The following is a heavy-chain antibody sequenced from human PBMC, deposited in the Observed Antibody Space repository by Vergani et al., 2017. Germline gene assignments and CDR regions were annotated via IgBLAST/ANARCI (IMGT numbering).Heavy chain of an antibody. CDR2: IYPGDSDS. V-gene: IGHV5-51*01. CDR3: ARPEYYYDSSGAEVGY. CDR1: GYSFTSYW. J-gene: IGHJ4*02. Sequence: EVQLVQSGAEVKKPGESLKISCKGSGYSFTSYWIGWVRQMPGKGLEWMGIIYPGDSDSRYSPSFQGQVTISADKSISTAYLQWSSLKASDTAMYYCARPEYYYDSSGAEVGYWGQGTLVTVSS. D-gene: IGHD3-22*01.